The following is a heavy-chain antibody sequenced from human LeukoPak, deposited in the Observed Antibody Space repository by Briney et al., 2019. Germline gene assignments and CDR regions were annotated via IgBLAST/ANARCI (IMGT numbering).Heavy chain of an antibody. CDR2: IYYSGST. D-gene: IGHD3-3*01. CDR3: ARGMFGSIFGVVTDNDYFDY. Sequence: SETRSLTCTVSGGSISSGGYYWSWIRQHPGKGLEWIGYIYYSGSTYYNPSLKSRVTISVDTSKNQFSLKLSSVTAADTAVYYCARGMFGSIFGVVTDNDYFDYWGQGTLVTVSS. V-gene: IGHV4-30-4*08. J-gene: IGHJ4*02. CDR1: GGSISSGGYY.